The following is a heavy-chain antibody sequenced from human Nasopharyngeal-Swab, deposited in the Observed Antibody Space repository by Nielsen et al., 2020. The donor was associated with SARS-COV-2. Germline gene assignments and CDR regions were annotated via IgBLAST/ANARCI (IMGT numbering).Heavy chain of an antibody. Sequence: WIRQPPGKGLEWIGEINHSGSTNYNPSLKSRVTISVDTSKNQFSLKLSSVTAADTAVYSCARRVPNSEGTGDIEGAFDIWGQGTMVTVSS. CDR3: ARRVPNSEGTGDIEGAFDI. D-gene: IGHD7-27*01. J-gene: IGHJ3*02. CDR2: INHSGST. V-gene: IGHV4-34*01.